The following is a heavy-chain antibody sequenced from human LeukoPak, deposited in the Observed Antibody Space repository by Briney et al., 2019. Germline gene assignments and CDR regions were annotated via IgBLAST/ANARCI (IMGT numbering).Heavy chain of an antibody. Sequence: PSETPSLTCTVSGGSISSGGYYWSWIRQPPGKGLEWIGYIYHSGSTYYNPSLKSRVTISVDRSKNQFSLKLSSVTAADTAVYYCARSVSSGYSYGYFYFDYWGQGTLVTVSS. CDR3: ARSVSSGYSYGYFYFDY. J-gene: IGHJ4*02. V-gene: IGHV4-30-2*01. CDR1: GGSISSGGYY. D-gene: IGHD5-18*01. CDR2: IYHSGST.